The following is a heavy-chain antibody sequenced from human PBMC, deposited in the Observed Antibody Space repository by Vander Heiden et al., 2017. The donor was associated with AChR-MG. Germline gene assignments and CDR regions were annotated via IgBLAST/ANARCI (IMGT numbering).Heavy chain of an antibody. Sequence: EVQLLESGGGLVQPGGSLRLSCAAPGVTFSSYAMSWVRQASGKGLGWVSAISGSGGSTYYADSVKGRFTISRDNSKSTLYLQMNSLGAEDTAVYYCAKDPEAGLEEDYWGQGTLVTVSS. J-gene: IGHJ4*02. D-gene: IGHD3-10*01. V-gene: IGHV3-23*01. CDR1: GVTFSSYA. CDR3: AKDPEAGLEEDY. CDR2: ISGSGGST.